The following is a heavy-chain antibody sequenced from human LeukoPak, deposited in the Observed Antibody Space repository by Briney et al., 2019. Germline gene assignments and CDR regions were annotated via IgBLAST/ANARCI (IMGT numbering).Heavy chain of an antibody. CDR1: GGSISSYY. V-gene: IGHV4-59*01. Sequence: SETLSLTCTVSGGSISSYYWSWLRQPPGKGLEWVGYIYYSGSTNYNPSLKSRVTISVDTSKNQFSLKLSSVTAADTAVYYCASSGLGYCSGGSCRKANWFDPWGQGTLVTVSS. CDR2: IYYSGST. CDR3: ASSGLGYCSGGSCRKANWFDP. D-gene: IGHD2-15*01. J-gene: IGHJ5*02.